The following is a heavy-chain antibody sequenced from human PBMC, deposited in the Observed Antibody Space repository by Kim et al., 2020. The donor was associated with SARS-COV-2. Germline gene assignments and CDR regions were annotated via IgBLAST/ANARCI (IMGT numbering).Heavy chain of an antibody. D-gene: IGHD5-12*01. CDR3: ARVAGDGYNQAEYFQH. Sequence: SVKGRFTISRDNSKNTLYLQMNSLRAEDTAVYYCARVAGDGYNQAEYFQHWGQGTLVTVSS. J-gene: IGHJ1*01. V-gene: IGHV3-30*01.